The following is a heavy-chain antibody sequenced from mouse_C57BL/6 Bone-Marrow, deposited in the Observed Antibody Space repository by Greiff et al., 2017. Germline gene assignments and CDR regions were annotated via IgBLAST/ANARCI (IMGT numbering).Heavy chain of an antibody. D-gene: IGHD1-1*01. J-gene: IGHJ2*01. CDR2: ISDGGSYT. CDR3: GRGNDYGSSYDY. CDR1: GFTFSSYA. V-gene: IGHV5-4*01. Sequence: EVHLVESGGGLVKPGGSLKLSCAASGFTFSSYAMSWVRQTPEKRLEWVATISDGGSYTYYPDNVKGRFTISRDNAKNNLYLQMSHLKSEDTAMYYGGRGNDYGSSYDYWGQGTTLTVSS.